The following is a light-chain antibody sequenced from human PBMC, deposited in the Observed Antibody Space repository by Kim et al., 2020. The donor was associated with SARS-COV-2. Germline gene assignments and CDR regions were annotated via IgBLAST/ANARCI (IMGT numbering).Light chain of an antibody. J-gene: IGKJ4*01. CDR1: QSISTW. CDR3: QQYNIYPIT. CDR2: KAS. Sequence: DIQMTQSPSTLSASIGDRVTITCRASQSISTWLAWYQQKPGKAPKLLIYKASSLESGVPSTFSGSGSGTEFTLTISSLQPDDFATYYCQQYNIYPITFGGGTKLEI. V-gene: IGKV1-5*03.